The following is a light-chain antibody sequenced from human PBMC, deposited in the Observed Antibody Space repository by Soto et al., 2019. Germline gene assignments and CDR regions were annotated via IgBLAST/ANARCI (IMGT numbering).Light chain of an antibody. J-gene: IGKJ4*01. CDR3: QQYDNRPLT. V-gene: IGKV1-33*01. CDR1: QDISNF. Sequence: DIQMTQSPSSLSASVGDRVTITCQARQDISNFLNWYQQKPGKASKLLIYDASNLETGVPPRFSGSGSGTDFTFTISSLQPEAIATYYCQQYDNRPLTFGGGTKVEIK. CDR2: DAS.